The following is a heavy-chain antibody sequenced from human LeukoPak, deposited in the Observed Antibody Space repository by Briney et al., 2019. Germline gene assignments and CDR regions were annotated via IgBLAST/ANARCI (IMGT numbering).Heavy chain of an antibody. J-gene: IGHJ4*02. CDR3: ARDEATEHYYDSSVYYYFD. CDR2: IIPILGIA. D-gene: IGHD3-22*01. V-gene: IGHV1-69*04. Sequence: SVKVSCKASGGTFSSYTISWVRQAPGQGLEWMGRIIPILGIANYAQKFQGRVTITADKSTSTAYMELSSLRSEDTAVYYCARDEATEHYYDSSVYYYFDWGQGTLVTVSS. CDR1: GGTFSSYT.